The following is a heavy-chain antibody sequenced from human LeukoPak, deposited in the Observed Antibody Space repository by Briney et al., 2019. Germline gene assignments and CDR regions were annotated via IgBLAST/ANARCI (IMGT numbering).Heavy chain of an antibody. V-gene: IGHV1-18*01. CDR3: ARGDYYDSSGYYY. CDR1: GYTFTTHD. CDR2: ISAYNGNT. D-gene: IGHD3-22*01. Sequence: GASVKVSCKTSGYTFTTHDLTWVRQAPGQGLEWMGWISAYNGNTNYAQKLQGRVTMTTDTSTSTAYMELRSLRSDDTAVYYCARGDYYDSSGYYYWGQGTLVTVSS. J-gene: IGHJ4*02.